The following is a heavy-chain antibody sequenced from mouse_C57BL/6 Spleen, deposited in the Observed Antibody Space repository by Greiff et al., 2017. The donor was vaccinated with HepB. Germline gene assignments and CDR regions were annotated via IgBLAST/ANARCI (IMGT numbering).Heavy chain of an antibody. V-gene: IGHV3-6*01. CDR1: GYSITSGYY. J-gene: IGHJ1*03. D-gene: IGHD2-1*01. CDR3: ARERDLLRVYFDV. Sequence: VQLQESGPGLVKPSQSLSLTCSVTGYSITSGYYWNWIRQFPGNKLEWMGYISYDGSNNYNPSLKNRISITRDTSKNQFFLKLNSVTTEDTATYYCARERDLLRVYFDVWGTGTTVTVSS. CDR2: ISYDGSN.